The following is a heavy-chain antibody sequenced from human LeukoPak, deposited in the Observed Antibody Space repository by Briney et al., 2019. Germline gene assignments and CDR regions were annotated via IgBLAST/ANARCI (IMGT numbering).Heavy chain of an antibody. J-gene: IGHJ4*02. D-gene: IGHD3-22*01. CDR3: ARAILENDSSGYYPD. CDR1: GFTFNTYT. Sequence: GGSLRLSCAASGFTFNTYTMNWVRQAPGKGLEWVAVIWYDGSNKYYADSVKGRFTISRDNSKNTLYLQMNSLRAEDTAVYYCARAILENDSSGYYPDWGQGTLVTVSS. V-gene: IGHV3-33*08. CDR2: IWYDGSNK.